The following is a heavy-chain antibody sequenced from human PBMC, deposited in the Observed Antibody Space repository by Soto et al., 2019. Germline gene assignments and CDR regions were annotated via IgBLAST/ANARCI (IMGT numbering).Heavy chain of an antibody. V-gene: IGHV3-74*01. CDR3: APAGNYRFDN. CDR1: AFSFSTSW. CDR2: INPDGRTI. D-gene: IGHD2-2*01. J-gene: IGHJ4*02. Sequence: GGSLRLSCAASAFSFSTSWMHWVRQAPGEGLVWVSRINPDGRTINYADSVKGRFTISRDNAKNTLYLQMNILRVEDTAVYFCAPAGNYRFDNWGLGTLVTVSS.